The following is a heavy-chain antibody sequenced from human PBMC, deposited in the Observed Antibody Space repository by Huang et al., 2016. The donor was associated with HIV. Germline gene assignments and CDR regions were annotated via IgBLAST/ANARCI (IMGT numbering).Heavy chain of an antibody. Sequence: EVQLVESGGGLVQPGGSLRLSCADSGFTFSSYWMHWVRQVPGKGIVWVSHIKSDGSSTSDADSVKGRFTLSRDNDKNTMYLQMNSLRAEDTAVYYCARGSRQGKYYYGSGTAYWGQGTLVTVSS. V-gene: IGHV3-74*01. J-gene: IGHJ4*02. D-gene: IGHD3-10*01. CDR1: GFTFSSYW. CDR3: ARGSRQGKYYYGSGTAY. CDR2: IKSDGSST.